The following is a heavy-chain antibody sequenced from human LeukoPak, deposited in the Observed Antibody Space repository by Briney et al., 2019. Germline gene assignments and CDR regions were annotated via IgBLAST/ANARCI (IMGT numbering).Heavy chain of an antibody. CDR2: INPNSGGT. D-gene: IGHD2-2*01. V-gene: IGHV1-2*02. J-gene: IGHJ4*02. Sequence: ASVKVSCKASGYTFIGYYMHWVRQAPGQGLEWVGWINPNSGGTNYAQKFQGRVTMTRDTSISTVYMELSRLRSDDTAVYYCARDSCSSTSCLSIDDYWGQGTLVTVSS. CDR1: GYTFIGYY. CDR3: ARDSCSSTSCLSIDDY.